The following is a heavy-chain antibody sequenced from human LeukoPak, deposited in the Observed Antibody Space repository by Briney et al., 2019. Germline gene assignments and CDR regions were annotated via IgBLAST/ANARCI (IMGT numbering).Heavy chain of an antibody. CDR2: INASGGST. Sequence: ASVKVSSTVSGYTFTTYYMHWVRQAPGQGREWMGIINASGGSTSYAQKVQGRVTMTRDTSTSTVYMELSSLRSEDTAVYYCAREGGTYSNYGADWGQGTLVTVSS. CDR1: GYTFTTYY. J-gene: IGHJ4*02. D-gene: IGHD4-11*01. CDR3: AREGGTYSNYGAD. V-gene: IGHV1-46*01.